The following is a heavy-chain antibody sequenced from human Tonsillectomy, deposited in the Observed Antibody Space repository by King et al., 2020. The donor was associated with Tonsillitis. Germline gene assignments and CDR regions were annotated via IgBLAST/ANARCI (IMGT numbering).Heavy chain of an antibody. CDR2: ISFDGNIK. CDR3: AKDLGDYYDSSGYFDY. J-gene: IGHJ4*02. CDR1: GFTFSSYD. D-gene: IGHD3-22*01. Sequence: VQLVESGGGVVQPGRSLRLSCAASGFTFSSYDMHWVRQAPGEGLEWVAVISFDGNIKYYADSVKGRFTISRDNSRNTLYLRMNSLTAEDTAVYYCAKDLGDYYDSSGYFDYWGQGTLVTVSS. V-gene: IGHV3-30*18.